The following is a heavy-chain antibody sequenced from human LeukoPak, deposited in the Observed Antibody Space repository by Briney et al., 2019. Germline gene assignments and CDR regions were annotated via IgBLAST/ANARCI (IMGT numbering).Heavy chain of an antibody. Sequence: GGSLRLSCAASGFTFRDYYMSWIRQAPGKGLEWVSYITSGGTTIYYTDSVRGRFTISRDNAKNSLYLQMNSLRAEDTAVYFCAKDNPIEQVPGLGPGYWGQGTLVTVSS. CDR1: GFTFRDYY. CDR3: AKDNPIEQVPGLGPGY. D-gene: IGHD1-14*01. CDR2: ITSGGTTI. V-gene: IGHV3-11*04. J-gene: IGHJ4*02.